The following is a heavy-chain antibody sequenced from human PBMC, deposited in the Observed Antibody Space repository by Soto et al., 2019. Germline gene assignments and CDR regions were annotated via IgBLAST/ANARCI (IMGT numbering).Heavy chain of an antibody. J-gene: IGHJ6*02. CDR2: ISYDGSNK. V-gene: IGHV3-30*18. D-gene: IGHD6-13*01. CDR3: AKAGSSWSVYYYGMDV. Sequence: QVQLVESGGGVVQPGRSLRLSCAASGFTFSSYGMHWVRQAPGKGLEWVAVISYDGSNKYYADSVKGRFTISRHNSKNTLYLQMNSLGAEDTAVYYCAKAGSSWSVYYYGMDVWGQGTTVTVSS. CDR1: GFTFSSYG.